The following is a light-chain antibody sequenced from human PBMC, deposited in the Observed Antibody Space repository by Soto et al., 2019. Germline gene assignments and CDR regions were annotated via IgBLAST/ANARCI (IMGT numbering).Light chain of an antibody. CDR3: QSYDSSLSSLI. CDR1: SSNIGAGFD. CDR2: GNS. V-gene: IGLV1-40*01. J-gene: IGLJ2*01. Sequence: QSVLTQPPSVSGAPGQRVTISCTGSSSNIGAGFDVHWYQQLPGTAPKLLSYGNSNRPSGVPDRFSGSKSGTSASLAITGLQDEDEADYYCQSYDSSLSSLIFGGGTKLTVL.